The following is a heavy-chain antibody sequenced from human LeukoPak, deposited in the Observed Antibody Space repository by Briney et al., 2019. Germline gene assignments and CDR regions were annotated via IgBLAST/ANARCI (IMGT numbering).Heavy chain of an antibody. CDR3: AREGAVKDGSGGFLPFDY. CDR2: IYSSGST. Sequence: SETLSLTCIVSGGSISSYYWSWIRQPAGKGLEWIGRIYSSGSTNYNPSLKSRVTMSVDTSKNQSSLKLTSVAAADTAVYYCAREGAVKDGSGGFLPFDYWGQGSLVTVSS. D-gene: IGHD3-10*01. CDR1: GGSISSYY. V-gene: IGHV4-4*07. J-gene: IGHJ4*02.